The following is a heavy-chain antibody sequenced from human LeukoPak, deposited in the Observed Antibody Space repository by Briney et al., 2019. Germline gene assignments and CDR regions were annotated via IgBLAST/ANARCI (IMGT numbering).Heavy chain of an antibody. Sequence: KPGGSLRLSCAASGFTFSSYSMNWVRQAPGKGLEWVSSISSSSSYIYYADSVKGRFTISRDNAKNSLYLQMNSLRAEDTAVYYCASWEYSSSSLWGTYPYYFDYWGQGTLVTVSS. CDR3: ASWEYSSSSLWGTYPYYFDY. CDR1: GFTFSSYS. J-gene: IGHJ4*02. D-gene: IGHD6-13*01. CDR2: ISSSSSYI. V-gene: IGHV3-21*01.